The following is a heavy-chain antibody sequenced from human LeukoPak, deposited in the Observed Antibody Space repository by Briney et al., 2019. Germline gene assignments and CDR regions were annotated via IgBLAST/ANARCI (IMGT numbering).Heavy chain of an antibody. CDR3: ARENLWGSLDY. J-gene: IGHJ4*02. CDR2: ITSSSSYI. D-gene: IGHD7-27*01. V-gene: IGHV3-21*01. CDR1: GFTFSSYS. Sequence: GGSLRLSCAASGFTFSSYSMNWVRQAPGKGLEWVSSITSSSSYIYYADSVKGRFTISRGNAKNSLDLQMNSLRAEDTAVYYCARENLWGSLDYWGRGTLVTVSS.